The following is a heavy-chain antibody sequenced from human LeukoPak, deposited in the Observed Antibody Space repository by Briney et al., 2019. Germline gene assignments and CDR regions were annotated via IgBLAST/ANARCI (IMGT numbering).Heavy chain of an antibody. Sequence: LGASVKVSCKASGYTFTGYYMHWVRQAPGQGLEWMGWINPNSGGTNYAQKFQGRVTMTRDTSISTAYMELSRLRSDDTAVYYCARFYYVWGSSHGMDVWGQGTTVTVSS. CDR3: ARFYYVWGSSHGMDV. V-gene: IGHV1-2*02. D-gene: IGHD3-16*01. CDR2: INPNSGGT. CDR1: GYTFTGYY. J-gene: IGHJ6*02.